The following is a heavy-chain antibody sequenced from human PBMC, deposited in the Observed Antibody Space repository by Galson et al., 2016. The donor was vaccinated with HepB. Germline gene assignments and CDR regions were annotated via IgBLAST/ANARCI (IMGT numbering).Heavy chain of an antibody. Sequence: SLRLSCAGSGFIVSSHYMNWVRQVPGKGLEWVAIIYGGGATYYADSVKGRFTISRDNPKNTVYLQMNSLRGDDTAVYYCARDPGRIAAAGHLDSWGQGTLVTVSS. J-gene: IGHJ5*01. V-gene: IGHV3-53*01. CDR2: IYGGGAT. CDR1: GFIVSSHY. D-gene: IGHD6-13*01. CDR3: ARDPGRIAAAGHLDS.